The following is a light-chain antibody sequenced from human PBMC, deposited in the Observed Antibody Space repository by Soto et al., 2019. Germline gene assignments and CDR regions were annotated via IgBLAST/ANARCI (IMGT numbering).Light chain of an antibody. CDR2: DAS. Sequence: EIVLTHSPATLSLSPGEIATLSCRASQSVSSYLAWYQQKPGQAPRLLIYDASNRATGIPARFSGSGSGTDFTLTISSLEPEDFAVYYCQQRSNWSGTFGQGTKVDIK. CDR1: QSVSSY. CDR3: QQRSNWSGT. J-gene: IGKJ1*01. V-gene: IGKV3-11*01.